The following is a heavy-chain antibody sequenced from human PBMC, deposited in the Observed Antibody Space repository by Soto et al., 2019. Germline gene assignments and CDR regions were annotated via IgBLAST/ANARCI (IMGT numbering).Heavy chain of an antibody. J-gene: IGHJ6*02. CDR1: GVTFSSYA. CDR2: ISGSGGST. V-gene: IGHV3-23*01. Sequence: PGGSLRLSCAASGVTFSSYAMSWVRQAPGKGLEWVSAISGSGGSTYYADSVKGRFTISRDNSKNTLYLQMNSLRAEDTAVYYCAKTMTGPTSYSYGMDVWGQGTTVTVSS. D-gene: IGHD1-7*01. CDR3: AKTMTGPTSYSYGMDV.